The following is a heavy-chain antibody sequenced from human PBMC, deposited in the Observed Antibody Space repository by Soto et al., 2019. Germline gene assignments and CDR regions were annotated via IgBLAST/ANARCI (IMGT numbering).Heavy chain of an antibody. CDR3: ARRDEYFDF. Sequence: QVQLVESGGGVVQPGRSLRLSCAASGFTFSSYGMHWVRQAPGKGLEWVAIIWYDGSNQYYADSVKGRFTISRDNSKNTLYLQMNSLRADDTAVYYCARRDEYFDFWGQGTLVTVSS. J-gene: IGHJ4*02. V-gene: IGHV3-33*08. CDR2: IWYDGSNQ. CDR1: GFTFSSYG.